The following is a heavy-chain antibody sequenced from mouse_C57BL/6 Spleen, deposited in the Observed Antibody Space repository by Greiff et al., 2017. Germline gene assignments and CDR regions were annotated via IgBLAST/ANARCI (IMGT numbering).Heavy chain of an antibody. CDR3: ASGDYSNSVGFAY. CDR1: GYTFTGYW. V-gene: IGHV1-9*01. CDR2: ILPGSGST. Sequence: QVQLQQSGAELMKPGASVKLSCKATGYTFTGYWIEWVKQRPGHGLEWIGEILPGSGSTNYNEKFKGKATFTADTSSNTAYMQLSSLTTEDSAIYYCASGDYSNSVGFAYWGQGTLVTVSA. J-gene: IGHJ3*01. D-gene: IGHD2-5*01.